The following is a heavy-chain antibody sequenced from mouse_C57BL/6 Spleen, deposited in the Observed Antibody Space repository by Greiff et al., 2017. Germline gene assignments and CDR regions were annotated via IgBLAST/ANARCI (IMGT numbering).Heavy chain of an antibody. CDR1: GFTFSDYG. J-gene: IGHJ2*01. CDR2: ISSGSSTI. CDR3: ARGHYYGSSYLDY. V-gene: IGHV5-17*01. D-gene: IGHD1-1*01. Sequence: DVMLVESGGGLVKPGGSLKLSCAASGFTFSDYGMHWVRQAPEKGLEWVAYISSGSSTIYYADTVKGRFTISRDNAKNTLFLQMTSLRSEDTAMYYCARGHYYGSSYLDYWGQGTTLTVSS.